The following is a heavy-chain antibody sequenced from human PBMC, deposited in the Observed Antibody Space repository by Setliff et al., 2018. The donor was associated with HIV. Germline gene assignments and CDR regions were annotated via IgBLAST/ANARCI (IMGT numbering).Heavy chain of an antibody. Sequence: PSETLSLTCTVSGGSISSSSHYWGWIRQPPGKGLEWIGSIYFSGSTYYNPSLKSRVTISVDTSKNQFSLKLSSVTAADTAVYYCARPRYTYGTPPAFDIWGRGTVVTV. J-gene: IGHJ3*02. D-gene: IGHD5-18*01. CDR2: IYFSGST. CDR1: GGSISSSSHY. CDR3: ARPRYTYGTPPAFDI. V-gene: IGHV4-39*01.